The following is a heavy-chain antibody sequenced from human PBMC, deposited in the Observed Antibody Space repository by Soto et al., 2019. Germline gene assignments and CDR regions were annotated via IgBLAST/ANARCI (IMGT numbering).Heavy chain of an antibody. Sequence: GGSLRLSCAASGFTFSSYAMSWVRQAPGKGLEWVSAISGGGGSTYYADSVKGRFTISRDNSKNTLYLQMNSLRAEDTAVYYCAKEGGYDFWSGYYTWGQGTPVPVYS. CDR2: ISGGGGST. J-gene: IGHJ5*02. D-gene: IGHD3-3*01. CDR1: GFTFSSYA. V-gene: IGHV3-23*01. CDR3: AKEGGYDFWSGYYT.